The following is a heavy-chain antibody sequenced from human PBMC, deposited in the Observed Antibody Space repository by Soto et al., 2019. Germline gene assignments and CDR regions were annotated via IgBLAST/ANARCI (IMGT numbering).Heavy chain of an antibody. CDR3: ARERNYGSGSYYKRYYYYYMDV. CDR2: INHSGST. CDR1: GGPFSGYY. V-gene: IGHV4-34*01. Sequence: TLSLTCAVYGGPFSGYYWSWIRQPPGKGLEWIGEINHSGSTNYNQSLKSRVTISVDTSKNQFSLKLSSVTAADTAVYYCARERNYGSGSYYKRYYYYYMDVWGKGTTVTVSS. J-gene: IGHJ6*03. D-gene: IGHD3-10*01.